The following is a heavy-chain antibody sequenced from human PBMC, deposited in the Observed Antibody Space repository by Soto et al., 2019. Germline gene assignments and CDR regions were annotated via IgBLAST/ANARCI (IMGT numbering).Heavy chain of an antibody. D-gene: IGHD6-6*01. Sequence: SETLSLTCAVYGGSFSCYYWSWIRQPPGKGLEWIGEINHSGSTNYNPSLKSRVTISVDTSKNQFSLKLSSVTAADTAVYYCARAPSGIAARRGYYFDYWGPGTLVTVSS. J-gene: IGHJ4*02. V-gene: IGHV4-34*01. CDR3: ARAPSGIAARRGYYFDY. CDR2: INHSGST. CDR1: GGSFSCYY.